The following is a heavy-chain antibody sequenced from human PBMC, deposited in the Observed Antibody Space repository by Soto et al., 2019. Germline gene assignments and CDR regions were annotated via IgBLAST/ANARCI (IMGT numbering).Heavy chain of an antibody. J-gene: IGHJ5*02. CDR3: ARGRGAYGAYGGFDP. CDR2: IYASGST. D-gene: IGHD4-17*01. Sequence: SETLSLTCTVSGGSISSYYWSWIRQPAGKGLEWIGRIYASGSTNYNPSLKSRVTMSVDTSKNQFSLKLSSVTAADTAVYYCARGRGAYGAYGGFDPRDHGSLVTVSS. V-gene: IGHV4-4*07. CDR1: GGSISSYY.